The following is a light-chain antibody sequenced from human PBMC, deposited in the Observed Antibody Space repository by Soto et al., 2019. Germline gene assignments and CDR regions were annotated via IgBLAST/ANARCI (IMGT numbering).Light chain of an antibody. V-gene: IGKV3-15*01. CDR2: RIS. Sequence: IVMTQSPGTLSVFPGERVTLSCRASQSVSGYLDWFQQKPGQAPRLVLLRISTRAIGVPARFSGSGSETEFTLTISSLQSEDFAVYYCQQYSSWLWTFGQGTKVDIK. CDR1: QSVSGY. J-gene: IGKJ1*01. CDR3: QQYSSWLWT.